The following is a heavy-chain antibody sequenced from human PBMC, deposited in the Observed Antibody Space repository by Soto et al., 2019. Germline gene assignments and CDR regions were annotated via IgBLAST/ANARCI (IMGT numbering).Heavy chain of an antibody. J-gene: IGHJ6*02. CDR2: IDPSDSYT. D-gene: IGHD5-18*01. V-gene: IGHV5-10-1*01. CDR1: GCSFTSYW. Sequence: PGESLKISCKGSGCSFTSYWISWVRQMPGKGLEWMGRIDPSDSYTNYSPSFQGHVTISADKSISTAYLQWSSLKASDTAMYYCARHQDTAMVYYYYYGMDVWGQGTTVTVSS. CDR3: ARHQDTAMVYYYYYGMDV.